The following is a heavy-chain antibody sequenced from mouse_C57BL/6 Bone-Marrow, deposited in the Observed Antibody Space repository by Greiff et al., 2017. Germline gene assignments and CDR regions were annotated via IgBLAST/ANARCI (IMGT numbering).Heavy chain of an antibody. Sequence: QVQLQQSGPGLVQPSQSLSITCTVSGFSLTSYGVHWVRQSPGKGLEWLGVVWSGGSTDYNAAFISRLSISKDNSKSQVFFKMNSLQADDTAIYYCARGDITTVVAGYYFDYWGQGTTLTVSS. CDR1: GFSLTSYG. V-gene: IGHV2-2*01. J-gene: IGHJ2*01. D-gene: IGHD1-1*01. CDR3: ARGDITTVVAGYYFDY. CDR2: VWSGGST.